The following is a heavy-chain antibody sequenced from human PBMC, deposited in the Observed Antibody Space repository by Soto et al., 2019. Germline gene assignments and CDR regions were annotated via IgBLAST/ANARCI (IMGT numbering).Heavy chain of an antibody. J-gene: IGHJ3*01. CDR2: VNHNGRN. CDR3: ARGGSSDWQVAFDF. V-gene: IGHV4-34*01. CDR1: GGSISSYY. Sequence: SETLSLTCTVSGGSISSYYWNWIRQTPGKGLEWIGKVNHNGRNNYTPSLKSRVTISLYMSKNQISLKLTSVSAADTAVYYCARGGSSDWQVAFDFWGQGTMVTVSS. D-gene: IGHD6-19*01.